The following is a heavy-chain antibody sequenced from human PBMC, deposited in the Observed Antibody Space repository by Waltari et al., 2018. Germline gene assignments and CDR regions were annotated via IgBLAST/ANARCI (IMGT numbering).Heavy chain of an antibody. Sequence: QVQLQESGPGLVKPSETLSLTCTVSSGSIRNNYWSWLRQSAGKGLEWIGRIHSTGSATYSPSLKSRVTLSVDTSKNQFSLELDSVTAADTAMYYCARDEGQWLEYFQYWGQGTLVTVSS. CDR1: SGSIRNNY. J-gene: IGHJ1*01. CDR2: IHSTGSA. V-gene: IGHV4-4*07. CDR3: ARDEGQWLEYFQY. D-gene: IGHD6-19*01.